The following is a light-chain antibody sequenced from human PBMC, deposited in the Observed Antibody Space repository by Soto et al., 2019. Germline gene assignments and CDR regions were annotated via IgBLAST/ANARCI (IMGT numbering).Light chain of an antibody. Sequence: KQSVAALSVKKGERVSLSCRASETVSTNLAWYQQRPGQAPRLLIYDVSTGATGIPARFSGGGSGTDFTLTISRLEPEDFAVYYCQVYGILLWTFCEGAIVDIK. V-gene: IGKV3-15*01. CDR2: DVS. J-gene: IGKJ1*01. CDR1: ETVSTN. CDR3: QVYGILLWT.